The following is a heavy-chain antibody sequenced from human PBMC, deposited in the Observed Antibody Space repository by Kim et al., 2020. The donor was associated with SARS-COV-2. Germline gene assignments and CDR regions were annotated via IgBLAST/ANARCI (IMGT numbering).Heavy chain of an antibody. CDR2: INHSGST. D-gene: IGHD3-22*01. CDR1: GGSFSGYY. V-gene: IGHV4-34*01. CDR3: GGGDATYYDSLGYFYY. Sequence: SETLSLTCAVYGGSFSGYYWSWIRQPPGKGLEWIGEINHSGSTNYNPSLMSRVTISLDTSKNQFSLQLSSVTTADTTVYYCGGGDATYYDSLGYFYYWG. J-gene: IGHJ4*01.